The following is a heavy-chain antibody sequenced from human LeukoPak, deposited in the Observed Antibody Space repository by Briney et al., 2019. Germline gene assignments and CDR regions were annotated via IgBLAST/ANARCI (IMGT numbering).Heavy chain of an antibody. J-gene: IGHJ3*02. V-gene: IGHV3-33*01. CDR2: IWYDGSNK. D-gene: IGHD4-17*01. CDR3: ARGNYGDYLGDAFDI. Sequence: GGSLRLSCAASGFTFSSCGMHWVRQAPGKGLEWVAVIWYDGSNKYYADSVKGRFTISRDNSKNTLYLQMNSLRAEDTAVYYCARGNYGDYLGDAFDIWGQGTMVTVSS. CDR1: GFTFSSCG.